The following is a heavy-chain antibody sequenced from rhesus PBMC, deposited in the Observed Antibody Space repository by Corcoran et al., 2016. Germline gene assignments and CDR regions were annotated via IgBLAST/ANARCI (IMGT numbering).Heavy chain of an antibody. CDR1: GYTFTDYY. D-gene: IGHD3-28*01. CDR2: VDPEDGEA. CDR3: ATQGLFY. J-gene: IGHJ4*01. Sequence: EVQLVQSGAEVKKPGASVKISCKASGYTFTDYYLHWVRKAPGKELDWMGRVDPEDGEAIHVPKFQDRDTITADTSTDTAYMELSSLRSEDTAVYYCATQGLFYWGQGVLVTVSS. V-gene: IGHV1-111*02.